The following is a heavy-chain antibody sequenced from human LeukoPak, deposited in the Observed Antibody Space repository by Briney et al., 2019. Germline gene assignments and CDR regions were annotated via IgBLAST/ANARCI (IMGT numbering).Heavy chain of an antibody. CDR1: GGSISSYY. Sequence: PSETLSLTRTVSGGSISSYYWSWIRQPPGKGLEWIGYIYYSGSTNYNPSLKSRVTISVDTSKNQFSLKLSSVTAADTAVYYCARGFDFWSGKELWGQGTLVTVSS. CDR3: ARGFDFWSGKEL. V-gene: IGHV4-59*01. D-gene: IGHD3-3*01. CDR2: IYYSGST. J-gene: IGHJ4*02.